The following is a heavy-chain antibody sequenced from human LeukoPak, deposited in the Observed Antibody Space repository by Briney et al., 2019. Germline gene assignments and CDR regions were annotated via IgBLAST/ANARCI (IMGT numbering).Heavy chain of an antibody. J-gene: IGHJ5*02. D-gene: IGHD2-15*01. CDR1: GFTFSDYY. V-gene: IGHV3-11*06. CDR3: ARYCSGGSCYVNWFDP. Sequence: GGSLRLSCAASGFTFSDYYMSWIRQAPGKGLEWVSYISSSSSYTNYADSVKGRFTISRDNAENSLYLQMNSLRAEDTAVYYCARYCSGGSCYVNWFDPWGQGTLVTVSS. CDR2: ISSSSSYT.